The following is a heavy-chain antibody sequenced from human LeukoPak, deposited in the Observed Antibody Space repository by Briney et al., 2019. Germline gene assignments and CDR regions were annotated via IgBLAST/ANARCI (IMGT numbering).Heavy chain of an antibody. J-gene: IGHJ4*02. Sequence: TGGSLRLSCAASGFTFSSYSMNWVRQAPGKGLEWVSSISSSSSYIYYADSVKGRFTISRDNAKNSLYLQMNSLRAEDTAVYYCARADWDTAMIDYWGQGTLVTVSS. D-gene: IGHD5-18*01. CDR3: ARADWDTAMIDY. CDR2: ISSSSSYI. CDR1: GFTFSSYS. V-gene: IGHV3-21*01.